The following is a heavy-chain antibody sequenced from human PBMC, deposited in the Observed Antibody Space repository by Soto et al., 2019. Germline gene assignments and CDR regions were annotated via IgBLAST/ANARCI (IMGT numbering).Heavy chain of an antibody. J-gene: IGHJ4*02. CDR2: INQDGSEK. CDR1: GFTFPNYW. D-gene: IGHD3-10*01. Sequence: EVQLVESGGGLVQPGRSLRLSCAASGFTFPNYWMSWVRQAPGKGLEWVANINQDGSEKYYVGSVKGRFTISRDSAKNSLYLQMNSLRDEDTAVYYCARLGFYQGSGSYWSHWGQGTLVTVSS. CDR3: ARLGFYQGSGSYWSH. V-gene: IGHV3-7*01.